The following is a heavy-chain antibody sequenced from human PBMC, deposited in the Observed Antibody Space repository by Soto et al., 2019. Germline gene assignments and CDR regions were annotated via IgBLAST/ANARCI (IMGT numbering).Heavy chain of an antibody. D-gene: IGHD2-15*01. CDR1: GYSFTSYW. Sequence: PGESLKISCKGSGYSFTSYWIGWVRQMPGKGLEWMGIIYPGDSDTRYSPSFQGQVTISADKSISTAYLQWSSLKASDTAMYYCARLNNSICSGGSCYTGSFDYWGQGTLVTVS. V-gene: IGHV5-51*01. J-gene: IGHJ4*02. CDR2: IYPGDSDT. CDR3: ARLNNSICSGGSCYTGSFDY.